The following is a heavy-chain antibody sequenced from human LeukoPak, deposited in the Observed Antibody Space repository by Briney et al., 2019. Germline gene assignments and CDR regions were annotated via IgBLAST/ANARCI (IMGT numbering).Heavy chain of an antibody. J-gene: IGHJ4*02. CDR1: GFTFSSYA. Sequence: PGGSLRLSCAASGFTFSSYAMYWVRQAPGKGLEWVAGISYEGSNKYYADSVKGRFTISRDNSKNTLYLQMNSLRAEDTAIYYCAKDARRSDGWYFFDHWGQGALVTVSS. V-gene: IGHV3-30*04. CDR2: ISYEGSNK. CDR3: AKDARRSDGWYFFDH. D-gene: IGHD6-19*01.